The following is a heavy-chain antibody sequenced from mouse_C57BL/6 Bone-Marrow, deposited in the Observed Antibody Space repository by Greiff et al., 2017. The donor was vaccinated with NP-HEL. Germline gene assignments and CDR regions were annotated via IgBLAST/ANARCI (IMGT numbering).Heavy chain of an antibody. D-gene: IGHD2-1*01. CDR1: GYTFTSYW. Sequence: QVQLQQSGTELVKPGASVKLSCKASGYTFTSYWMHWVKQRPGQGLEWIGNINPSNGGTNYNEKFKSKATLTVDKSSSTAYMQLSSLTSEDSAVYYCARPLLLWSTGYAMDYWGQGTSVTVSS. CDR3: ARPLLLWSTGYAMDY. CDR2: INPSNGGT. V-gene: IGHV1-53*01. J-gene: IGHJ4*01.